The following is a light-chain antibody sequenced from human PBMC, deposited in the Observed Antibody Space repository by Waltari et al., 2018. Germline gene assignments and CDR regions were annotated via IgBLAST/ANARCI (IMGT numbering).Light chain of an antibody. Sequence: DVQMTQSPSSLSASVGDRVTITCRASQSVIDYLNWYQQKPGKAPELLISGASNLQSGAPSRFSGSGSGTDFTLTISSLQPEDFATCYCQQTYTSPWTFGQGTKVEIK. CDR2: GAS. J-gene: IGKJ1*01. CDR3: QQTYTSPWT. V-gene: IGKV1-39*01. CDR1: QSVIDY.